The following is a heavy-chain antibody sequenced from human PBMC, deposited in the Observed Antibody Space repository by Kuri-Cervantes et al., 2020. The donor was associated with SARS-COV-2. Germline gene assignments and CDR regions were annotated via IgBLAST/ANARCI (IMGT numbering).Heavy chain of an antibody. V-gene: IGHV1-69*13. Sequence: SVKVSCKASGGTFNVGINWVRQAPGQGLDWRGAIIPNFGPATYEPKFRGRVTITADGAATTAYMELSSLTSEGTAVYYCARKCDSYYFFDSWGQGTLVTVSS. CDR1: GGTFNVG. D-gene: IGHD2/OR15-2a*01. J-gene: IGHJ4*02. CDR3: ARKCDSYYFFDS. CDR2: IIPNFGPA.